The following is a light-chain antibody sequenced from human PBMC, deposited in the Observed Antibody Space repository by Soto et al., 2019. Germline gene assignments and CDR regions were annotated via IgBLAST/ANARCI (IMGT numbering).Light chain of an antibody. V-gene: IGLV2-14*01. CDR2: EVS. J-gene: IGLJ2*01. CDR1: SGDIGSYNR. CDR3: SSYTRSSLRVI. Sequence: QSALTQPASVSGSPGQSITISCTGTSGDIGSYNRVSWYQQHPGKAPKLMISEVSNRPSGVSNRSSSSKSGNTASLTISGLQAEDEAAYYCSSYTRSSLRVIFGGGTKLTVL.